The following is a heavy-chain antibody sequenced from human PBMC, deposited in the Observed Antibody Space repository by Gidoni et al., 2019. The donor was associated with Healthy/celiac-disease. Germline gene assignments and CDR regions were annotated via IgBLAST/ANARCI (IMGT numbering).Heavy chain of an antibody. D-gene: IGHD1-26*01. CDR3: ARSYSGSAIEYFQH. CDR2: INAGNGNT. J-gene: IGHJ1*01. V-gene: IGHV1-3*01. CDR1: GYTFASYA. Sequence: QVQLVQCGAEVKKPGASVKVSCKASGYTFASYAIHWVRQAPGQRLEWMGWINAGNGNTKSSQKFQGRVTITRDTSASTAYMELSSLRYEDTAVYYCARSYSGSAIEYFQHWGQGTLVTVSS.